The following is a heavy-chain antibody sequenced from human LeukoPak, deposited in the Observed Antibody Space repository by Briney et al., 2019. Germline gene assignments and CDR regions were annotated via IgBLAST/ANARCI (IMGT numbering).Heavy chain of an antibody. CDR3: ARGYSSGWYVHGPFDP. CDR1: GGTFSSYA. D-gene: IGHD6-19*01. Sequence: SVKVSCKASGGTFSSYAISWVRQAPGPGLEWMGGIIPIFGTANYAQKFQGRVTITADESTSTAYMELSSLRSEDTAVYYCARGYSSGWYVHGPFDPWGQGTLVTVSS. CDR2: IIPIFGTA. J-gene: IGHJ5*02. V-gene: IGHV1-69*13.